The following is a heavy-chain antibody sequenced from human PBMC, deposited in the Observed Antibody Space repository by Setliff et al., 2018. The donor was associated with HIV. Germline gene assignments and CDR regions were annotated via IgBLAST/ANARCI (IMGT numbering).Heavy chain of an antibody. CDR3: ATLRGHHDILTGYYRPYYCDY. D-gene: IGHD3-9*01. CDR1: GGSISRTNYY. V-gene: IGHV4-39*01. J-gene: IGHJ4*02. CDR2: IYYGGDT. Sequence: SETLSLTCTVSGGSISRTNYYWSWIRQPPGKGLEWIGSIYYGGDTYYSSSLNSRVTISVDTSKNQFSLKLSSVTAADTAVYYCATLRGHHDILTGYYRPYYCDYWGQGTLVTVSS.